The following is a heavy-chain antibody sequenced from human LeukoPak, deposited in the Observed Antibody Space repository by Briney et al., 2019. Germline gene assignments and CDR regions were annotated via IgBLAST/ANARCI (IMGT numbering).Heavy chain of an antibody. Sequence: GGSLRLSCAASGFTFNTYWMSWVRQAPGKGLEWVANIKPDASENYYADSVRGRFTISRDNAKNSLYLQMGGLRAEDTAIYYCARDRPGVGRLKGDYWGQGTLVTVSS. D-gene: IGHD6-25*01. CDR2: IKPDASEN. CDR3: ARDRPGVGRLKGDY. CDR1: GFTFNTYW. V-gene: IGHV3-7*01. J-gene: IGHJ4*02.